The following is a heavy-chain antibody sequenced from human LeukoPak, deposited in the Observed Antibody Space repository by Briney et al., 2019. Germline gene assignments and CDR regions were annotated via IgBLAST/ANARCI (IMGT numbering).Heavy chain of an antibody. Sequence: SETLSLTCAVYVGSFSGYYWTWIRQPPGKGLEWSGEINHSGSTNYNPSLKSRVTISVDTSKNQFSLKLSSVTAADTAVYYCARTYYYGSGSYYNEGRDFDYWGQGTLVTVSS. CDR3: ARTYYYGSGSYYNEGRDFDY. CDR1: VGSFSGYY. V-gene: IGHV4-34*01. CDR2: INHSGST. D-gene: IGHD3-10*01. J-gene: IGHJ4*02.